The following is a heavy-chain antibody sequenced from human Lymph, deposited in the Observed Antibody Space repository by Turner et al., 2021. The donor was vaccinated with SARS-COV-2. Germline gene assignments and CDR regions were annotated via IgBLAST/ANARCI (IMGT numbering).Heavy chain of an antibody. CDR2: IYGGGST. CDR3: ARDLDTAGGMDV. J-gene: IGHJ6*02. V-gene: IGHV3-53*04. D-gene: IGHD5-18*01. CDR1: GLPVSSNY. Sequence: EVLLVVSGGGLVQPGGSLRLSCAASGLPVSSNYMTWVRQAPGKGLEGVSVIYGGGSTDYADSVKGRFTISRHNSKNTLYLQMNSLRAEDTAVYYCARDLDTAGGMDVWGQGTTVTVSS.